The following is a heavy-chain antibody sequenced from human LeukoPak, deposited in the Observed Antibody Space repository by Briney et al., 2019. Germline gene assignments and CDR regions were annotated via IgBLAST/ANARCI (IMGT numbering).Heavy chain of an antibody. J-gene: IGHJ4*02. D-gene: IGHD2-21*02. Sequence: SVKVSCKASGVTLSSYAITWVRQAPGHGLEWMGRIIAILVIRDYATKCQGRVTITADKSTRAASMDLNSLRSEDTAMYYCARAGPAVTAMPYWGQGTLVRVPS. CDR2: IIAILVIR. V-gene: IGHV1-69*04. CDR3: ARAGPAVTAMPY. CDR1: GVTLSSYA.